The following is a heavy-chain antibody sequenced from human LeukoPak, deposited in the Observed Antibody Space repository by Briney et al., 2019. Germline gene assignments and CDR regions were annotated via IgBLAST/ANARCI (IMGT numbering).Heavy chain of an antibody. CDR2: INHSGSS. CDR1: GFTFGDYA. V-gene: IGHV4-34*01. D-gene: IGHD6-19*01. Sequence: MTGGSLRLSCTASGFTFGDYAMSWIRQPPGKGLEWIGEINHSGSSNYNPSLKSRVTISVDTSKNQFSLRLSSVTAADTAIYYCARLHLVSSGWYPMADSWGQGSLVTVSS. CDR3: ARLHLVSSGWYPMADS. J-gene: IGHJ4*02.